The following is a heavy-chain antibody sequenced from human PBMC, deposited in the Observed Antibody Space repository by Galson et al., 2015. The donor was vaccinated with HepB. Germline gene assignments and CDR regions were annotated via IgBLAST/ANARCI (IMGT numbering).Heavy chain of an antibody. CDR3: AKDGTSWGLADY. CDR1: GFTFSSYA. D-gene: IGHD3-16*01. J-gene: IGHJ4*02. V-gene: IGHV3-23*01. Sequence: SLRLSCAASGFTFSSYAMSWVRQAPGKGLVWVSAISGSGGSTYYADSVKGRFTISRDNSKHTLYLQMNSLRGEGTAVYYFAKDGTSWGLADYWGQGTLVTVSS. CDR2: ISGSGGST.